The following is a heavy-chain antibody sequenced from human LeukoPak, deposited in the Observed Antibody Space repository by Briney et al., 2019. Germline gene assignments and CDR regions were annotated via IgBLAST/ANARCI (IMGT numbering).Heavy chain of an antibody. Sequence: SETLSLTCTVSGGSISSGSYYWSWIRQPAGKGLEWIGRIYTSGSTNYNPSLKSRVAISVDTSKNQFSLKLSSVTAADTAVYYCARDTGYSSSWYLNWFDPWGQGTLVTVSS. J-gene: IGHJ5*02. V-gene: IGHV4-61*02. CDR1: GGSISSGSYY. CDR3: ARDTGYSSSWYLNWFDP. CDR2: IYTSGST. D-gene: IGHD6-13*01.